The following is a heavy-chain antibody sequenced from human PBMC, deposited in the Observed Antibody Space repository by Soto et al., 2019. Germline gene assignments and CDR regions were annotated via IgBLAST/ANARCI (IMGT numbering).Heavy chain of an antibody. CDR1: GFTFSSYW. J-gene: IGHJ4*02. CDR2: INSDGSST. Sequence: PGGSLRLSCAASGFTFSSYWMHWVRQAPGKGLVWVSRINSDGSSTSYADSVKGRFTISRDNAKNTLYLQMNSLRAEDTAVYYCAIRASYYDSRGYFDYWGQGTLVTVSS. CDR3: AIRASYYDSRGYFDY. V-gene: IGHV3-74*01. D-gene: IGHD3-22*01.